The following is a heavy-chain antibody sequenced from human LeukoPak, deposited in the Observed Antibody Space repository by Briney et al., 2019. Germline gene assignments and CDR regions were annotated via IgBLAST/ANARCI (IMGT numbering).Heavy chain of an antibody. J-gene: IGHJ4*02. D-gene: IGHD5-12*01. V-gene: IGHV4-39*01. CDR1: GGSISSSSYY. CDR3: ASAGPGLRGYSGYDWENFGPPTTIFDY. Sequence: SETLSLTCTVSGGSISSSSYYWGWIRQPPGKGLEWIGSIYYSGSTYYNPSLKSRVTISVDTSKNQFSLKLSSVTAADTAVYYCASAGPGLRGYSGYDWENFGPPTTIFDYWGQGTLVTVSS. CDR2: IYYSGST.